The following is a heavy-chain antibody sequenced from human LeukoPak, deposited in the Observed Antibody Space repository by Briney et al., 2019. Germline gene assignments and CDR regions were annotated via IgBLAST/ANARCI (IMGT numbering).Heavy chain of an antibody. D-gene: IGHD2/OR15-2a*01. CDR2: INPKNGGT. Sequence: APVKVSCKASRNIFTGYFIHWVRQAPGQGLEWMGWINPKNGGTNPAEKFQGRVTMTRDTSLSTAFMELTGLTSDDTAVYFCAREPPYTGHCDITTFDVSRFDLWGQGTLVTVSS. CDR3: AREPPYTGHCDITTFDVSRFDL. J-gene: IGHJ4*02. CDR1: RNIFTGYF. V-gene: IGHV1-2*02.